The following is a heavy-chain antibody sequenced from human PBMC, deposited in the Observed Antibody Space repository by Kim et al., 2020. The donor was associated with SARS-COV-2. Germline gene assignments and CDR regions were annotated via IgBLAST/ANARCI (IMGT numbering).Heavy chain of an antibody. Sequence: SETLSLTCAVSGGSISSGGYYWSWIRQPPGQGLEWIGYIYHSGSTYYNPSLKSRVTISLDRSKNQISLKLSSVTAADTAVYYCARGVYDYIWGSYRYTWFHPWGQGSLVTVPA. V-gene: IGHV4-30-2*01. CDR3: ARGVYDYIWGSYRYTWFHP. D-gene: IGHD3-16*02. CDR2: IYHSGST. J-gene: IGHJ5*01. CDR1: GGSISSGGYY.